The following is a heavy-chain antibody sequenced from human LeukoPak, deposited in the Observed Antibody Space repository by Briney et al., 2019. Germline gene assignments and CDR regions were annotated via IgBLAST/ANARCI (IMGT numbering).Heavy chain of an antibody. J-gene: IGHJ3*02. CDR2: ISSSGSII. D-gene: IGHD3-22*01. V-gene: IGHV3-48*03. CDR1: GLTFSSYE. CDR3: ARGAYYYDSSGYYGAFDI. Sequence: GGSLRLSWAASGLTFSSYEMNWVHQAPGKGLEWVSYISSSGSIIYYADSVKARFTISRDSAKNSLYLQMNSLRVEDTAVYYCARGAYYYDSSGYYGAFDIWGQGTMVTVSS.